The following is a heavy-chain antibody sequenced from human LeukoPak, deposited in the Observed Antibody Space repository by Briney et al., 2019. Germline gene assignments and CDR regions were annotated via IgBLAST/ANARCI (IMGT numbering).Heavy chain of an antibody. CDR3: ARVMGRAMVRGVSLIY. Sequence: ASVKVSCKASGYTFTSYDINWVRQATGQGLEWMGWMNPNSGNTGYAQKFQGRVTMTRNTSISTAYMELSSLRSEDTAVYYCARVMGRAMVRGVSLIYWGQGTLVTVSS. D-gene: IGHD3-10*01. V-gene: IGHV1-8*01. J-gene: IGHJ4*02. CDR1: GYTFTSYD. CDR2: MNPNSGNT.